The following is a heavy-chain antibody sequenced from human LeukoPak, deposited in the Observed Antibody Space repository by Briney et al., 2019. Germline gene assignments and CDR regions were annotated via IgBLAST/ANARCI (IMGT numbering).Heavy chain of an antibody. CDR1: GFTFGDYA. CDR2: IRSKAYGGTT. CDR3: TREHSSGWYSSDY. V-gene: IGHV3-49*03. D-gene: IGHD6-19*01. Sequence: GGSLRLSCTASGFTFGDYAMSWFRQAPGKGLEWVGFIRSKAYGGTTEYAASVKGRFTISRDDSKSIAYLQMNSLKTEDTAVYYCTREHSSGWYSSDYWGQGTLVTVSS. J-gene: IGHJ4*02.